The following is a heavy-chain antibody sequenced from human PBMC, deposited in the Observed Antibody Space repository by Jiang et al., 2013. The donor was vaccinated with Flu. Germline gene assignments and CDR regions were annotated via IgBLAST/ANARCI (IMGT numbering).Heavy chain of an antibody. CDR1: GFTFSTSG. D-gene: IGHD3-3*01. V-gene: IGHV3-30*02. CDR3: AKTLWSGYVEYIQH. Sequence: VVQPGGSLRLSCAASGFTFSTSGMHWVRQAPGKGLEWVAFIRFDGTDKYYADSVKGRFTISRDNSKSTLSLQMNSLRAEDTAVYYCAKTLWSGYVEYIQHWGQGTLVTVSS. J-gene: IGHJ1*01. CDR2: IRFDGTDK.